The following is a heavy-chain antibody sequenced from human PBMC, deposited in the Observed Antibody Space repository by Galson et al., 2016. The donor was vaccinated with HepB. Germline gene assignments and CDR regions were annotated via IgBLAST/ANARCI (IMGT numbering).Heavy chain of an antibody. CDR1: GFTFNSYW. CDR3: ACPTGGNWTDY. D-gene: IGHD1-1*01. V-gene: IGHV3-7*05. J-gene: IGHJ4*02. CDR2: IKQDGSEK. Sequence: SLRLSCAASGFTFNSYWMAWVRQAPGKGLEWVANIKQDGSEKYYVDSVKGRFTISRDNAKNSLYLQMNSLRVEDTAVYYCACPTGGNWTDYWWQGTLVTVAS.